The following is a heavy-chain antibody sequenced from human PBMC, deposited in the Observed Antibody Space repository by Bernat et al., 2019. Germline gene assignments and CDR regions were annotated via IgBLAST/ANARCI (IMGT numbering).Heavy chain of an antibody. CDR2: ISYDGSNK. J-gene: IGHJ4*02. V-gene: IGHV3-30-3*01. CDR1: GFTFSSYA. D-gene: IGHD5-12*01. Sequence: QVQLVESGGGVVQPGRSLRLSCAASGFTFSSYAMHWVRQAPGKGLEWVAVISYDGSNKSYADSVKGRFTISRDNSKNTLYLQMNSLRAEDTAVYYCASVLVADSDYWGQGTLVTVSS. CDR3: ASVLVADSDY.